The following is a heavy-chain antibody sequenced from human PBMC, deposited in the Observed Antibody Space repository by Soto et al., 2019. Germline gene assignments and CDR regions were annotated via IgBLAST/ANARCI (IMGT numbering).Heavy chain of an antibody. CDR2: ISGSGVST. D-gene: IGHD6-19*01. J-gene: IGHJ4*02. Sequence: GGSLRLSCAASGFTFRSYARSWVRQAPGKGLEWVSAISGSGVSTYYADSVKGRFTISRDNSKNTLYLQMNSLRAEDTAVYYCAKEGEHSSGWANFDYWGQGTLVTVSS. CDR1: GFTFRSYA. CDR3: AKEGEHSSGWANFDY. V-gene: IGHV3-23*01.